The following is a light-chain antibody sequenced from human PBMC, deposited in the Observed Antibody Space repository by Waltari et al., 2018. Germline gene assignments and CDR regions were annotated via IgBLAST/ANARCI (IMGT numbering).Light chain of an antibody. V-gene: IGLV1-40*01. Sequence: QSVLTQPPSVSGAPGQRVSISCTGSTSNLGAGYDVHWYQEGPGKAPKLIIYGTNTRPLGVPDRFFGSQYGTSASLAIIGLQAEDEGDYYCQSYDTTLSVVFGGGTKLTVL. CDR3: QSYDTTLSVV. CDR1: TSNLGAGYD. J-gene: IGLJ2*01. CDR2: GTN.